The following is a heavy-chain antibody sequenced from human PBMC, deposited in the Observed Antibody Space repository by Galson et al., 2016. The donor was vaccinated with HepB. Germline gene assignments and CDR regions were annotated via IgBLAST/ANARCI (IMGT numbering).Heavy chain of an antibody. Sequence: SLRLSCAASGFTFSNYAMHWVRQAPGKGLEWVAVIWPDGSEQYYADSVKGRFTISRDNAKNSLFLQMNSLRAEDTAVYYCARRRYDILTGYYDAFDIWGQGTMVTVSS. D-gene: IGHD3-9*01. CDR3: ARRRYDILTGYYDAFDI. J-gene: IGHJ3*02. CDR2: IWPDGSEQ. CDR1: GFTFSNYA. V-gene: IGHV3-33*03.